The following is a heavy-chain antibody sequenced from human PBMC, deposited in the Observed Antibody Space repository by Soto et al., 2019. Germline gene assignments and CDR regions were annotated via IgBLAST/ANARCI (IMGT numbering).Heavy chain of an antibody. D-gene: IGHD2-2*01. Sequence: GGCRVRSGARSRLSFNRYTKKWVRQASGKGLEWVGRIRSKANSYATAYAASVKGRFTISRDDSKNTAYLQMNSLKTEDTAVYYCTRLVSGAVVPTGRDDNCGQG. CDR2: IRSKANSYAT. J-gene: IGHJ4*02. CDR3: TRLVSGAVVPTGRDDN. CDR1: RLSFNRYT. V-gene: IGHV3-73*01.